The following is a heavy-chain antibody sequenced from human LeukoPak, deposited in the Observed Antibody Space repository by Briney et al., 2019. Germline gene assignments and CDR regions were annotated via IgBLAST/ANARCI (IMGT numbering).Heavy chain of an antibody. CDR3: ARSHYDFWSGSYYYYMDV. Sequence: KTSETLSFTCTGSGGSISSYYWSWIRQPPGKGLEWIGYIYYSGSTNYNPSLKSRVTISVDTSKNQFSLKLSSVTAADTAVYYCARSHYDFWSGSYYYYMDVWGKGTTVTVSS. V-gene: IGHV4-59*01. D-gene: IGHD3-3*01. CDR1: GGSISSYY. CDR2: IYYSGST. J-gene: IGHJ6*03.